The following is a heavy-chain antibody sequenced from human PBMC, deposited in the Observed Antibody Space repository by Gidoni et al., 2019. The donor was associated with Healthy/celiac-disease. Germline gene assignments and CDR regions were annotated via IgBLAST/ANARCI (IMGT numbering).Heavy chain of an antibody. D-gene: IGHD2-15*01. Sequence: EVQLVESGGGLVQPGGSLRLSCAASGFTFRRYSMNWVRQAPGKGLEWVSYISSSSSTIYYADSVKGRFTISRDNAKNSLYLQMNSLRAEDTAVYYCARDVSVVVVAATPYYFDYWGQGTLVTVSS. CDR3: ARDVSVVVVAATPYYFDY. CDR1: GFTFRRYS. V-gene: IGHV3-48*01. CDR2: ISSSSSTI. J-gene: IGHJ4*02.